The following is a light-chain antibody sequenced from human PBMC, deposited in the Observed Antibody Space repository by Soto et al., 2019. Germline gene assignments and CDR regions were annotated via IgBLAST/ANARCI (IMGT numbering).Light chain of an antibody. Sequence: QSVLTQPPSVSGAPGQRVTISCTGSNSNIGAGYDLHWYQQFPGAAPKLLIFAYTNRPSGVPDRFSGSKSGTSASLAITGLQAGDEADYYCQSFDSSLTAWVFGGGTKLTVL. CDR2: AYT. CDR3: QSFDSSLTAWV. V-gene: IGLV1-40*01. CDR1: NSNIGAGYD. J-gene: IGLJ3*02.